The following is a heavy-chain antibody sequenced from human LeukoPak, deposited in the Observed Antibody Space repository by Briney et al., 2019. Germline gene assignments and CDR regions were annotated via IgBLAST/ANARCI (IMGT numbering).Heavy chain of an antibody. D-gene: IGHD1-26*01. CDR1: GFTFSSYW. V-gene: IGHV3-7*01. Sequence: PGRSLRLSCAASGFTFSSYWMSWVRQAPGEGLEWVANIKEGGSEKYYVDSVKGRFTISRDNAKNSLFLQMTSLRGEGTAMYYCARGGSSRFAYWGQGTLVTVSS. CDR3: ARGGSSRFAY. J-gene: IGHJ4*02. CDR2: IKEGGSEK.